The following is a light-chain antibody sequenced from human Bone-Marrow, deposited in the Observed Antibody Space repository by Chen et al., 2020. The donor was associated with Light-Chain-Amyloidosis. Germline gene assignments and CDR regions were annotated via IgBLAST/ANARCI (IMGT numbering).Light chain of an antibody. J-gene: IGLJ1*01. CDR3: CSYAGSSTDV. CDR1: SNVAGGYTL. CDR2: EVN. V-gene: IGLV2-23*02. Sequence: QSSLTQPASFSGSPGQSITISSTRTSNVAGGYTLVSWHQQYPGEAPKLIIYEVNKRPSGLSNRFSGSKSDNTASLTISGLQAEDEADYYCCSYAGSSTDVFGTGTKVTVL.